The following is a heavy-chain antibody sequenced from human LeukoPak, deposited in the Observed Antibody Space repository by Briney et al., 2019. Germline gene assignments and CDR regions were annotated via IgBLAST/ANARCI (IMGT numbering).Heavy chain of an antibody. CDR3: ASGSAARLGY. CDR2: IFYSGST. CDR1: GGSISTSNYY. V-gene: IGHV4-39*07. D-gene: IGHD6-6*01. J-gene: IGHJ4*02. Sequence: SETLSLTCTVSGGSISTSNYYWGWIRQPPGKGLEWIGNIFYSGSTYYSPSLRSRVTISLDTSRNQFSLKLNSVTAADTAVYYCASGSAARLGYWGQGTLVTVSS.